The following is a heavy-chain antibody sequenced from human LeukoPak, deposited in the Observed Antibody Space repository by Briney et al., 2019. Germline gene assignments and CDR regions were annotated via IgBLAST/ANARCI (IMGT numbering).Heavy chain of an antibody. V-gene: IGHV4-30-4*01. Sequence: SSQTLSLTCTVSGGSISSGDYYWSWIRQPPGKGLEWIGYIYYSGSTYYNPSLKSQVTISVDTSKNQFSPKLSSVTAADTAVYYCARLKYYYDSSGFYDWGQGTLVTVSS. CDR1: GGSISSGDYY. CDR2: IYYSGST. CDR3: ARLKYYYDSSGFYD. J-gene: IGHJ4*02. D-gene: IGHD3-22*01.